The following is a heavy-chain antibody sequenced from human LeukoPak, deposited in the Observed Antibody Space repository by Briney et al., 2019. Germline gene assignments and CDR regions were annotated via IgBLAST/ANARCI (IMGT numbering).Heavy chain of an antibody. CDR2: ISGSGGST. CDR1: GFTFSSYA. J-gene: IGHJ4*02. CDR3: AWNYYDSSGNYFDY. V-gene: IGHV3-23*01. Sequence: PGGSLRLSCAASGFTFSSYAMSWVRQAPGKGLEWVSAISGSGGSTYYADSVKGRFTISRDNSKNTLYLQMNSLRAEDTAVYYCAWNYYDSSGNYFDYWGQGTLVTVSS. D-gene: IGHD3-22*01.